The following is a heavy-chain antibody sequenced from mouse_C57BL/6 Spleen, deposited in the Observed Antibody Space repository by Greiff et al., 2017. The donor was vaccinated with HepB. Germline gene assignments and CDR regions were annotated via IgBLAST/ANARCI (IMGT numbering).Heavy chain of an antibody. CDR3: ARGDGYYGYDVWYFDV. CDR2: IYPRSGNT. CDR1: GYTFTSYG. D-gene: IGHD2-2*01. J-gene: IGHJ1*03. V-gene: IGHV1-81*01. Sequence: QVQLQQSGAELARPGASVKLSCKASGYTFTSYGISWVKQRTGQGLEWIGEIYPRSGNTYYNEKFKGKATLTADKSSSPAYMELRSLTSEDSAGYFCARGDGYYGYDVWYFDVWGTVTTVTVSS.